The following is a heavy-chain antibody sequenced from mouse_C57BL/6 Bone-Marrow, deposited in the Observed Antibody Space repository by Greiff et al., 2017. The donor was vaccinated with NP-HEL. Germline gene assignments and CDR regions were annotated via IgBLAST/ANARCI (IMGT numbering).Heavy chain of an antibody. CDR2: ISGGGGNT. D-gene: IGHD1-1*01. CDR3: ARHYYYGSILFDY. J-gene: IGHJ2*01. Sequence: VQLKESGGGLVKPGGSLKLSCAASGFTFSSYTMSWVRQTPEKRLEWVATISGGGGNTYYPDSVKGRFTISRDNAKNTLYLQMSSLRSEDTALYYCARHYYYGSILFDYWGQGTTLTVSS. CDR1: GFTFSSYT. V-gene: IGHV5-9*01.